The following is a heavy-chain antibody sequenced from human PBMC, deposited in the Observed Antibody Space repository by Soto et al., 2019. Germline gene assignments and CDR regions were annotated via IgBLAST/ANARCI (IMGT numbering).Heavy chain of an antibody. V-gene: IGHV1-58*01. CDR1: GFTFTSSA. D-gene: IGHD2-15*01. Sequence: SVKVSCKASGFTFTSSAVQWVRQARGQRLEWIGWIVVGSGNTNYAQKFQERVTITRDMSTSTAYMELSSLRSEDTAVYYCAAESCSGGSCYHGAFDIWGQGTMVTVSS. CDR2: IVVGSGNT. CDR3: AAESCSGGSCYHGAFDI. J-gene: IGHJ3*02.